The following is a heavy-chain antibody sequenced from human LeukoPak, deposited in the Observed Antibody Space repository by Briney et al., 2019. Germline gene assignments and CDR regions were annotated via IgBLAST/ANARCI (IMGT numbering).Heavy chain of an antibody. J-gene: IGHJ6*03. CDR2: INSDGSST. Sequence: GGSLRLSCAASGFTFSSYWMHWVRQAPGKGLVWVSRINSDGSSTSYADSVKGRFTISRDNAKNTLYLQMNSLRAEDPAVYYCARDPEGNYYYYYMDVWGKGTTVTVSS. V-gene: IGHV3-74*01. D-gene: IGHD6-13*01. CDR1: GFTFSSYW. CDR3: ARDPEGNYYYYYMDV.